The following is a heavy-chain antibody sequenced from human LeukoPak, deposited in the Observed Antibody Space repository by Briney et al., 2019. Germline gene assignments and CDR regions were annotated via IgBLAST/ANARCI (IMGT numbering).Heavy chain of an antibody. Sequence: SETLSLTCAVYGGSFSGYYWSWIRQPPGKGLEWIGEINHSGSTNYNPSLKSRVTMSVDTSKNQFSLKLSSVTAADTAVYYCARSPRYQLLLPFDYWGQGTLVTVSS. CDR2: INHSGST. J-gene: IGHJ4*02. V-gene: IGHV4-34*01. D-gene: IGHD2-2*01. CDR1: GGSFSGYY. CDR3: ARSPRYQLLLPFDY.